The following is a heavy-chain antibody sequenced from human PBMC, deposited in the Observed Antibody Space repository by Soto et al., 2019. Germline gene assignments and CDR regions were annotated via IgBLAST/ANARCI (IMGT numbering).Heavy chain of an antibody. J-gene: IGHJ4*02. CDR1: GYSFTSYW. Sequence: GESLKISCKGSGYSFTSYWIGWVRQMPGKGLEWMGIIYPGDSDTRYSPSFQGQVTISADKSISTAYLQWSSLKASDTAMYYCARITMVRGVIVYYFDYWGQGTLVTVSS. V-gene: IGHV5-51*01. CDR2: IYPGDSDT. CDR3: ARITMVRGVIVYYFDY. D-gene: IGHD3-10*01.